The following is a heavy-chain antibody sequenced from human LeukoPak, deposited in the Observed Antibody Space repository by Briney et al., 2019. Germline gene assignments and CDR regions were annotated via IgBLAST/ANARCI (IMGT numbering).Heavy chain of an antibody. D-gene: IGHD6-19*01. CDR3: ARGYSSASAAFDI. V-gene: IGHV3-33*01. Sequence: SGGSLRLSCAASGFTFSNYGMHWVRQAPGKGLEWVALIWYDGSNKYYAESVKGRFTISRDNSKNTLYLQMNSLRAEDTAVYYCARGYSSASAAFDIWGQGTMVTVSS. CDR1: GFTFSNYG. CDR2: IWYDGSNK. J-gene: IGHJ3*02.